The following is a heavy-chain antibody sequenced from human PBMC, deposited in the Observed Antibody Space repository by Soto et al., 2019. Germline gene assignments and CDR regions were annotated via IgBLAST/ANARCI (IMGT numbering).Heavy chain of an antibody. V-gene: IGHV3-23*01. CDR1: GFTFSSYA. CDR2: ISGSGGST. J-gene: IGHJ4*02. CDR3: AKGGRRAFGGVIVLPPLYYFDY. Sequence: GGSLRLSCAASGFTFSSYAMSWVRQAPGKGLEWVSAISGSGGSTYYADSVKGRFTISRDNSKNTLYLQMNSLRAEDTAVYYCAKGGRRAFGGVIVLPPLYYFDYWGQGTLVTVSS. D-gene: IGHD3-16*02.